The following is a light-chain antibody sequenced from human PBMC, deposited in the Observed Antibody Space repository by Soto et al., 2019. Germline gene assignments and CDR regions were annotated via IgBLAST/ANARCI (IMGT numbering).Light chain of an antibody. CDR1: QSISCC. J-gene: IGKJ1*01. V-gene: IGKV1-5*03. Sequence: DIQMTQSPSTLSASVGDRVTITCLASQSISCCLACYQQKLGKAPKLMIYKGSSLDSGVPSRFIGSGSGTEFTLTISSLQPDDFATYYFQRYNSSPTCGQGTKVEIK. CDR3: QRYNSSPT. CDR2: KGS.